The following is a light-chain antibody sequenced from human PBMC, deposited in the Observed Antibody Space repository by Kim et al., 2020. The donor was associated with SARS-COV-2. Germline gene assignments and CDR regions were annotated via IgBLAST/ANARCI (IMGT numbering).Light chain of an antibody. CDR3: QVWDSSSVHRV. V-gene: IGLV3-21*04. CDR2: YDS. Sequence: SYELTQPPSVSVAPGKTASITCAGDNIESKSVHWYQQKPGQAPVLVISYDSDRPSGIPERLSGSNSDNTATLTISEFEAGDEADYYCQVWDSSSVHRVFG. J-gene: IGLJ2*01. CDR1: NIESKS.